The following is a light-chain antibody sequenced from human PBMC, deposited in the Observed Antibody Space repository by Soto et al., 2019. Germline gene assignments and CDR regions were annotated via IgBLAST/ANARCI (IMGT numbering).Light chain of an antibody. J-gene: IGLJ2*01. Sequence: QSVLTQPPSASGTPGQRVTISCSGSSSNIGSNYVYWYQQLPGTAPKLLIYRNNQRPSGVPDRFSGSKSGTSASLAIGGLRSEDEADYYCAAWDDSLSRSVFGGGTKLTVL. V-gene: IGLV1-47*01. CDR3: AAWDDSLSRSV. CDR1: SSNIGSNY. CDR2: RNN.